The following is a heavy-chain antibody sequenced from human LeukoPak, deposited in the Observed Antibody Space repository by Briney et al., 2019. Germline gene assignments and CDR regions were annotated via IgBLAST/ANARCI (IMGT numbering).Heavy chain of an antibody. CDR3: ARVPYYDILTGYYSDY. J-gene: IGHJ4*02. CDR1: GYTFTSYG. CDR2: ISAYNGNT. Sequence: ASVKVSCRASGYTFTSYGISWVRQAPGQGLEWMGWISAYNGNTNYAQKLQGRVTMTTDTSTSTAYMELRSLRSDDTAVSYCARVPYYDILTGYYSDYWGQGTLVTVSS. D-gene: IGHD3-9*01. V-gene: IGHV1-18*01.